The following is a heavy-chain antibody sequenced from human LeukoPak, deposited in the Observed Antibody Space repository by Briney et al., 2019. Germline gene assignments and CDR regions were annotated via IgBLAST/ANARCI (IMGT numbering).Heavy chain of an antibody. CDR1: GYTFTSYY. V-gene: IGHV1-46*01. Sequence: ASVKVSCKASGYTFTSYYMNWVRQAPGQGLEWMGIINLSGGGTSYAQEFQGRVTMTRDTSTSTVYMELSSLRSEDTAVYYCARDRRDVDTGMAPGIFDYWGQGTPVTVSS. D-gene: IGHD5-18*01. CDR3: ARDRRDVDTGMAPGIFDY. CDR2: INLSGGGT. J-gene: IGHJ4*02.